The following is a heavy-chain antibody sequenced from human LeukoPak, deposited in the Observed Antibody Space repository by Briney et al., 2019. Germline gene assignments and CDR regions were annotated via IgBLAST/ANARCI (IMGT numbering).Heavy chain of an antibody. Sequence: GGSLRLSCAASGFTFSSYWMHWVRQAPGKGLVWVSRINTDGSSTSYADSVKGRFTSSRDNAKNSLYLQMNSLRAEDTAVYYCARDYNYYGSGSYCDYWGQGTLVTVSS. V-gene: IGHV3-74*01. CDR3: ARDYNYYGSGSYCDY. CDR1: GFTFSSYW. CDR2: INTDGSST. D-gene: IGHD3-10*01. J-gene: IGHJ4*02.